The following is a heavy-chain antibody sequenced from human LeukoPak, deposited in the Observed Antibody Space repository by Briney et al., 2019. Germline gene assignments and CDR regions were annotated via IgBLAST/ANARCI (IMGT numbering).Heavy chain of an antibody. CDR2: IYTSGST. J-gene: IGHJ6*03. Sequence: SETLSLTCTVSGGSISSYYWSWIRQPAGKGLEWIGRIYTSGSTNYNPSLKSRVTMSVDTSKNQFSLKLSSVTAADTAVYYCARDRYNWNTYYYCMDVWGKGTTVTVSS. CDR3: ARDRYNWNTYYYCMDV. CDR1: GGSISSYY. V-gene: IGHV4-4*07. D-gene: IGHD1/OR15-1a*01.